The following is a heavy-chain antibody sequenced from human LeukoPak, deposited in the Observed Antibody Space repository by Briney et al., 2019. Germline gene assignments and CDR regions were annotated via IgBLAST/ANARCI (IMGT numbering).Heavy chain of an antibody. CDR2: INPNSGGT. V-gene: IGHV1-2*02. D-gene: IGHD3-10*01. Sequence: ASVKVSCKASGYTFTGYYMHWVRQAPGQGLEWMGWINPNSGGTNYAQKFQGRVTMTRDTSISTAYMELSSLRSEDTAVYYCAREGGITMVRGESIDAFDIWGQGTMVTVSS. CDR3: AREGGITMVRGESIDAFDI. CDR1: GYTFTGYY. J-gene: IGHJ3*02.